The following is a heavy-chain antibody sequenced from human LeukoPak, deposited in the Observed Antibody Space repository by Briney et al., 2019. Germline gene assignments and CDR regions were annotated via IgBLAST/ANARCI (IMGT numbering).Heavy chain of an antibody. CDR1: GFTFSDYG. J-gene: IGHJ5*02. CDR2: ISDGGSIT. V-gene: IGHV3-23*01. D-gene: IGHD6-13*01. Sequence: QPGGTLRLSCAASGFTFSDYGMSWVRQAPGKGLEWVSTISDGGSITYYADSVKGRFTISRDNSKNTLFLQMSSLRAEDTAVYYCAKDLQQLVRTFDPWGQGTLVTVSS. CDR3: AKDLQQLVRTFDP.